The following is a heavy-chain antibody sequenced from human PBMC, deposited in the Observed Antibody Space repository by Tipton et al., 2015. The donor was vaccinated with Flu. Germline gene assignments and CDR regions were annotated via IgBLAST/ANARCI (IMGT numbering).Heavy chain of an antibody. CDR3: TRSLAPMTASAIDY. CDR1: GFTFASYG. CDR2: IPPGDGST. D-gene: IGHD2-2*02. V-gene: IGHV3-23*01. Sequence: SLRLSCVVSGFTFASYGMRWVRQAPGKGLEWVSSIPPGDGSTNYAESVKGRFTIFRDISKNTLYLQMNSLRAEDTAVYYCTRSLAPMTASAIDYWGQGSLVTVSS. J-gene: IGHJ4*02.